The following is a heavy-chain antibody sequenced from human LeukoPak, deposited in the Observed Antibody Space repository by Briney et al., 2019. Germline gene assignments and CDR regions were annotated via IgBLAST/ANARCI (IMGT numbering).Heavy chain of an antibody. Sequence: SQTLSLTCTVSGGSISSGDYYWSWIRQPPGRGLEWIGYIYYSGSTYYNPSLKSRVTISVDTSKNQFSLKLSSVTAADTAVYYCARVPRSYYYYYYMDVWGKGTTVTVSS. CDR1: GGSISSGDYY. CDR3: ARVPRSYYYYYYMDV. CDR2: IYYSGST. V-gene: IGHV4-30-4*01. J-gene: IGHJ6*03.